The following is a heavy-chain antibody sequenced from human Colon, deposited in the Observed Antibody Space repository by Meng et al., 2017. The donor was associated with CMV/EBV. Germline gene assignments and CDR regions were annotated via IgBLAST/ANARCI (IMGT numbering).Heavy chain of an antibody. CDR2: ISNKGRGYTT. CDR3: VRVVD. Sequence: GESLKISCAGSGFTFGDHYMDWVRQAPGKGLEWVGRISNKGRGYTTQYAASVKGRFTISGDESKNSVYLQMNGLKTEDTAVYFCVRVVDWGQGTLVTVSS. CDR1: GFTFGDHY. V-gene: IGHV3-72*01. J-gene: IGHJ4*02. D-gene: IGHD3-10*01.